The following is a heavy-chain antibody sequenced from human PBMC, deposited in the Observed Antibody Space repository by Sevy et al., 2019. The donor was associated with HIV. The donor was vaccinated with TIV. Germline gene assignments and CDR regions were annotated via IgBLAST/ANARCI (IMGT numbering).Heavy chain of an antibody. V-gene: IGHV4-38-2*02. Sequence: SETLSLTCTVSGYSISSDCNWGWIRQPPGKGLEWIVNIYHSGTTYYNPSLTGRVTISLDTSKKQFFLKLSSVTAADTAVYYCARRTTATSRIDYWGQGTLVTVSS. CDR3: ARRTTATSRIDY. CDR2: IYHSGTT. CDR1: GYSISSDCN. J-gene: IGHJ4*02. D-gene: IGHD1-1*01.